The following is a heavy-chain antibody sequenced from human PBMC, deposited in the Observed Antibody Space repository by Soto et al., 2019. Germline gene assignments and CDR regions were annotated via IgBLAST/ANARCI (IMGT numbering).Heavy chain of an antibody. Sequence: QVQLVQSGAEVKKPGASVKVSCKASGYTFTSYHINWVRQATGQGLEWMGWMNPNSGNTGYAQKFQGRVTMTSNTSIRTSYMELSSLRSEDTGVYYCASEITAYCYFVLWGRGTLVTVSS. CDR3: ASEITAYCYFVL. J-gene: IGHJ2*01. CDR2: MNPNSGNT. CDR1: GYTFTSYH. V-gene: IGHV1-8*01. D-gene: IGHD3-16*01.